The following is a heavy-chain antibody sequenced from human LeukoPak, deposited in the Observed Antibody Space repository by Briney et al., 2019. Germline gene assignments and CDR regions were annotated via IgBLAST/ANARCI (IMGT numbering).Heavy chain of an antibody. CDR1: GGTFSSYA. D-gene: IGHD2-2*02. CDR2: IIPIFGTA. J-gene: IGHJ6*03. V-gene: IGHV1-69*05. CDR3: ASVARFLVPAAIFEEAYYYYYMDV. Sequence: SVKVSCKASGGTFSSYAISWVRQAPGQGLEWMGGIIPIFGTANYAQKFQGRVTITTDESASTAYMELSSLRSEDTAVYYCASVARFLVPAAIFEEAYYYYYMDVWGKGTTVTVSS.